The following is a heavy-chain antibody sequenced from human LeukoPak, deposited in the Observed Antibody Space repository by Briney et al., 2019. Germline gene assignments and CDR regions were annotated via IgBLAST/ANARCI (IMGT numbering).Heavy chain of an antibody. CDR3: AKDPNGDYIGAFDF. J-gene: IGHJ3*01. V-gene: IGHV3-23*01. CDR1: GFTFTNYA. Sequence: GGSLRLSCAASGFTFTNYALIWVRQAPGKGLEWVSAIVGSGNGAYYADSVKGRFTISRDNFRNTLYLQMNSLRAEDAAVYYCAKDPNGDYIGAFDFWGQGALVTVSS. CDR2: IVGSGNGA. D-gene: IGHD4-17*01.